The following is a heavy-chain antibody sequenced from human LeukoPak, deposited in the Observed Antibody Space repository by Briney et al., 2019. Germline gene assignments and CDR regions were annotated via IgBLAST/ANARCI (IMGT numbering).Heavy chain of an antibody. V-gene: IGHV1-2*02. J-gene: IGHJ4*02. CDR3: ARAIAVAELDY. Sequence: ASVKVSCKASGYTFTSYGISWVRQAPGQGLEWMGWINPNSGGTNYAQKFQGRVTMTRDTSISTAYMELSRLRSDDTAVYYCARAIAVAELDYWGQGTLVTVSS. CDR1: GYTFTSYG. CDR2: INPNSGGT. D-gene: IGHD6-19*01.